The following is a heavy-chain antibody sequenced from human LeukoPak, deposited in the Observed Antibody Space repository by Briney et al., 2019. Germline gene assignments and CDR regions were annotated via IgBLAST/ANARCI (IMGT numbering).Heavy chain of an antibody. CDR2: GHYIGST. D-gene: IGHD3-3*02. CDR1: VGSIRSSSYY. V-gene: IGHV4-39*02. CDR3: ARGQGAFGGYAWAHWFDP. J-gene: IGHJ5*02. Sequence: PSETLSLTCTVSVGSIRSSSYYWAWIRQPPGKGLEWIATGHYIGSTFYNPSLKSRVSLSMDTSNNHFYLRVTSLTAADSAIYYCARGQGAFGGYAWAHWFDPWGQGTLVTVSS.